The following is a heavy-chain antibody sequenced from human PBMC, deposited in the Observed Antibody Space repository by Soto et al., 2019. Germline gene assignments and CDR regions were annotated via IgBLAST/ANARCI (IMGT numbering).Heavy chain of an antibody. J-gene: IGHJ4*02. CDR3: ARDSIGQNLYSSSAPFDY. D-gene: IGHD6-6*01. CDR1: GGTFSSYA. V-gene: IGHV1-69*13. CDR2: IIPIFGTA. Sequence: SVKVSCKASGGTFSSYAISWVRQAPGQGLEWMGGIIPIFGTANYAQKFQGRVTITADESTSTAYMELSSLRSEDTAVYYCARDSIGQNLYSSSAPFDYWGQGTLVTVSS.